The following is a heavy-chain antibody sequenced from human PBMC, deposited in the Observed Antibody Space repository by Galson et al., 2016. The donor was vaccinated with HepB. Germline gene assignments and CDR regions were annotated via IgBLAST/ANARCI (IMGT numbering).Heavy chain of an antibody. Sequence: SETLSLTCTVSGGSFTAYSWGWIRQPPGKGLEWIGKIDHDGSTNYNPSLKSRVTISLDPSKKQFSLKLSSVTAADTAVYFCASDGESSFDLWGQGTLVTVSS. D-gene: IGHD3-10*01. CDR1: GGSFTAYS. CDR2: IDHDGST. V-gene: IGHV4-34*01. CDR3: ASDGESSFDL. J-gene: IGHJ4*02.